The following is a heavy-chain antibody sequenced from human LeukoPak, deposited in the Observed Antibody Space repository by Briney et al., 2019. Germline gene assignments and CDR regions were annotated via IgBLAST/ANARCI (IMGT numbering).Heavy chain of an antibody. J-gene: IGHJ4*02. CDR1: GFTFSSYG. D-gene: IGHD2-21*01. V-gene: IGHV3-30*18. Sequence: PGGSLRPSCAASGFTFSSYGMHWVRQAPGKGLEWVAVISYDGSNKYYANSVKGRFTISRDNSKNTLYLQMNSLRAEDTAVYYCAKDLSYGGEGGGNYWGQGTLVTVSS. CDR3: AKDLSYGGEGGGNY. CDR2: ISYDGSNK.